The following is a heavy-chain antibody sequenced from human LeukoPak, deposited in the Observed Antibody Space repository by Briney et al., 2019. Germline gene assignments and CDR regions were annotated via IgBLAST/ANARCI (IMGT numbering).Heavy chain of an antibody. CDR1: GFIVSSNY. CDR2: IYNGGRT. J-gene: IGHJ4*02. CDR3: ARGGNKEFDY. Sequence: PGGSLRLSCAASGFIVSSNYMSWVRQAPGKGLEWVSVIYNGGRTNYADSVKGRFTISRDNSKNTLFLQMNSLRAEDTAVYYCARGGNKEFDYWGQGTLVTVSS. V-gene: IGHV3-53*01. D-gene: IGHD2/OR15-2a*01.